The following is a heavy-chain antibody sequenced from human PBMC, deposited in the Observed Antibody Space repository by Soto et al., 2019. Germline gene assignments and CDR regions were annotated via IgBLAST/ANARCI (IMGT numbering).Heavy chain of an antibody. J-gene: IGHJ3*02. CDR3: ARFRAKNQPSGSYTIHAFDI. CDR2: TYYRSKWYN. CDR1: GDSVSSNSAA. V-gene: IGHV6-1*01. D-gene: IGHD1-26*01. Sequence: PSQTLSLTCAISGDSVSSNSAAWNWIRQSPSRGLEWLGRTYYRSKWYNDYAVSVKSRITINPDTSKNQFSLQLNSVTPEDTAVYYCARFRAKNQPSGSYTIHAFDIWGQGTMVTVAS.